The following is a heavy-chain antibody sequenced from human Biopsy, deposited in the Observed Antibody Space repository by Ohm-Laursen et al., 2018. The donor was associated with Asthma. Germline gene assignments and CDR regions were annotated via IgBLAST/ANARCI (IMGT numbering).Heavy chain of an antibody. CDR1: GFVFSSHA. CDR2: VSYDGGVV. D-gene: IGHD2-21*02. V-gene: IGHV3-30*18. CDR3: AKRRRCSDLTDFDH. Sequence: SLRLSCAAPGFVFSSHAMHWVRQAPGKGLEWVAVVSYDGGVVHYADSMKGRFTISRDNAKSTLYLQMNRLRTDDTAVYFCAKRRRCSDLTDFDHWGQGTLVSVSS. J-gene: IGHJ4*02.